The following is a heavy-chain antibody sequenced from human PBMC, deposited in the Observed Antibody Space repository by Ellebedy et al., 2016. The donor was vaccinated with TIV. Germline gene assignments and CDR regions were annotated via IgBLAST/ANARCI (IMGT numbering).Heavy chain of an antibody. CDR3: ARASFYDVDLSGWYFDL. D-gene: IGHD3-10*02. V-gene: IGHV3-66*01. Sequence: GESLKISCAASKFTVSYNYMTWVRQAPGKGLEWVSIIYTDDSAYYADSVKGGFTISRDNSKNTLYLQMNSLRTEDTAVYYCARASFYDVDLSGWYFDLWGRGTLVTVSS. CDR2: IYTDDSA. CDR1: KFTVSYNY. J-gene: IGHJ2*01.